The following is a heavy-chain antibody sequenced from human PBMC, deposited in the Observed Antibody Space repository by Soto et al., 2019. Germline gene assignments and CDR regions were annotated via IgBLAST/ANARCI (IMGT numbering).Heavy chain of an antibody. Sequence: EVQLLDSGGGLVQPGGSLRLSCAASGFSFSSYAMVWVRQAPGKGLEWVSVISARGGSLYFADSVKGRFTISRDNSKNVLSLEMHSLRAEDTATYFCAKGSIEYRASVDTWGQATLVVASS. D-gene: IGHD5-12*01. V-gene: IGHV3-23*01. CDR1: GFSFSSYA. CDR2: ISARGGSL. J-gene: IGHJ5*02. CDR3: AKGSIEYRASVDT.